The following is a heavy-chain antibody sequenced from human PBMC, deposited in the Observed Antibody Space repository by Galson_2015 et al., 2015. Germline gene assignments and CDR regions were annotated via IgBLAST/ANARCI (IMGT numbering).Heavy chain of an antibody. CDR1: GYTFTSYD. J-gene: IGHJ5*02. CDR2: MNPNSGNT. CDR3: ARGRVVVVPAATNWFDP. Sequence: SVKVSCKASGYTFTSYDINWVRQATGQGLEWMGWMNPNSGNTGYAQKFQGRVTMTRSTSISTAYMELSSLRSEDTAVYYCARGRVVVVPAATNWFDPWGQGTLVTVSS. D-gene: IGHD2-2*01. V-gene: IGHV1-8*01.